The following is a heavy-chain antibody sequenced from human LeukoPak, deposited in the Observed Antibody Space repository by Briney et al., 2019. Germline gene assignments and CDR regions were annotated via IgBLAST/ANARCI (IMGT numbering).Heavy chain of an antibody. CDR2: FDPEDGET. D-gene: IGHD1-26*01. Sequence: ASVKLSCKVSGYTLTELSMHWVRQAPGKGLEWMGGFDPEDGETIYAQKFQGRVTMTEDTSTDTAYMELSSLRSEDTAVYYCATDRSGSYYRRNYFDYWGQGTLVTVSS. CDR3: ATDRSGSYYRRNYFDY. J-gene: IGHJ4*02. V-gene: IGHV1-24*01. CDR1: GYTLTELS.